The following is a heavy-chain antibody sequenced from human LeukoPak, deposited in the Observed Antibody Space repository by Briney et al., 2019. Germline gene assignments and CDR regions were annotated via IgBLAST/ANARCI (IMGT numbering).Heavy chain of an antibody. Sequence: GGSLRLSCVASGFVFDDYSMHWVRQAPGKGLEWVGRIKSKTDGGTTDYAAPVKGRFTISRDGSKNTLYLQMNSLKTEDTAVYYCTTGRKTKPYYYDSSGYSNFDYWGQGTLVTVSS. D-gene: IGHD3-22*01. CDR1: GFVFDDYS. CDR2: IKSKTDGGTT. V-gene: IGHV3-15*01. J-gene: IGHJ4*02. CDR3: TTGRKTKPYYYDSSGYSNFDY.